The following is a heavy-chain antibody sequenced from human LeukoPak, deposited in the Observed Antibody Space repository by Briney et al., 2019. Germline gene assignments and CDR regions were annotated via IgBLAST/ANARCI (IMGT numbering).Heavy chain of an antibody. J-gene: IGHJ4*01. CDR3: SRGSYYYGSGSYYYFDY. CDR2: IYYSGST. V-gene: IGHV4-31*03. CDR1: VGSISSGGYY. D-gene: IGHD3-10*01. Sequence: SETLSLTCTVSVGSISSGGYYWSWIRQHPGKGLEWIGYIYYSGSTYYNPSLKSRVTISVDTSKNQFSLKLSSVTAADTAVYYCSRGSYYYGSGSYYYFDYWGHGTLVTVSS.